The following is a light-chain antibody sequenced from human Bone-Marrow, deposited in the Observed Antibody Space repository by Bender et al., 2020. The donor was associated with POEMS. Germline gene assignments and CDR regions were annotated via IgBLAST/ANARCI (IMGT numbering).Light chain of an antibody. CDR1: SSDVGGYNY. CDR2: EVS. Sequence: QSALTQPPSASGSPGQSVTISCTGTSSDVGGYNYVSWYQQHPGKAPKLMIYEVSNRPSGVSNRFSGSKSGSTASLTISGLQAEDEADYYCSSFTSTSSLVLFGGGTKLT. V-gene: IGLV2-14*01. CDR3: SSFTSTSSLVL. J-gene: IGLJ2*01.